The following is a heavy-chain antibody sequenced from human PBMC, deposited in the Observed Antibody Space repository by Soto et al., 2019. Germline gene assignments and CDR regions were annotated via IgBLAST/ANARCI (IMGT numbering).Heavy chain of an antibody. J-gene: IGHJ3*02. Sequence: PGGSLRLSCAASGFTFSSYSMNWVRQAPGKGLEWVSSISSSSSYIYYADSVKGRFTISRDNAKNSLYLQMNSLRAEDTAVYYCARDYDSSGYWGEGAFDIWGQGTMVTVSS. D-gene: IGHD3-22*01. CDR2: ISSSSSYI. CDR3: ARDYDSSGYWGEGAFDI. V-gene: IGHV3-21*01. CDR1: GFTFSSYS.